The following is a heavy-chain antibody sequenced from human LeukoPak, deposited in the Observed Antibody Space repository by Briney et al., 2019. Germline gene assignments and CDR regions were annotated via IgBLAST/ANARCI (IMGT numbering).Heavy chain of an antibody. Sequence: SETLSLTCAVYGGSFSGYYRSWIRQPPGKGLEWIGEINHSGSTNYNPSLKSRVTISVDTSKNQFSLKLSSVTAADTAVYYCARVGKAVAPHRHFDYWGQGTLVTVSS. CDR2: INHSGST. D-gene: IGHD6-19*01. J-gene: IGHJ4*02. CDR3: ARVGKAVAPHRHFDY. V-gene: IGHV4-34*01. CDR1: GGSFSGYY.